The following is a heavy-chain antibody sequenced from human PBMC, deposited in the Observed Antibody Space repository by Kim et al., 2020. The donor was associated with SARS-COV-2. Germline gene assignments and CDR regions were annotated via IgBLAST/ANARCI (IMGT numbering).Heavy chain of an antibody. CDR3: ARVFDNYYYYYMDV. D-gene: IGHD3-22*01. Sequence: GGSLRLSCAASGFTFSSYGMHWVRQAPGKGLEWVAVIWYDGSNKYYADSVKGRFTISRDNSKNTLYLQMNSLRAEDTAVYYCARVFDNYYYYYMDVWGKGTTVTVSS. V-gene: IGHV3-33*01. J-gene: IGHJ6*03. CDR2: IWYDGSNK. CDR1: GFTFSSYG.